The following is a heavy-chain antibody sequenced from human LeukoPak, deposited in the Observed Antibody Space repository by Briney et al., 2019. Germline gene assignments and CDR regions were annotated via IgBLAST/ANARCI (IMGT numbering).Heavy chain of an antibody. J-gene: IGHJ4*02. V-gene: IGHV3-73*01. CDR2: IRSKANNDAT. Sequence: PGGSLRLSCAASGFTLSGSAMHWARQASGKGLEWIARIRSKANNDATAYAASVKGRFTISRDDSKNTAYLQMNSLKTEDTAVYFCTRNWGSDYWGQGTLVTVSS. D-gene: IGHD7-27*01. CDR1: GFTLSGSA. CDR3: TRNWGSDY.